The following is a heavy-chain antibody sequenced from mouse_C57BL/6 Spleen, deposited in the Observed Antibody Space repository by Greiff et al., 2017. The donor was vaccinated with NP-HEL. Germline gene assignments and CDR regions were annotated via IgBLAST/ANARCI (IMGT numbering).Heavy chain of an antibody. CDR1: GYSFTGYF. CDR3: ARWDDDYAMDY. CDR2: INPYNGDT. Sequence: VQLKESGPELVKPGDSVKISCKASGYSFTGYFMNWVMQSHGKSLEWIGRINPYNGDTFYNQKFKGKATLTVDKSSSTAHMELRSLTSEDSAVYYCARWDDDYAMDYWGQGTSVTVSS. J-gene: IGHJ4*01. D-gene: IGHD2-3*01. V-gene: IGHV1-20*01.